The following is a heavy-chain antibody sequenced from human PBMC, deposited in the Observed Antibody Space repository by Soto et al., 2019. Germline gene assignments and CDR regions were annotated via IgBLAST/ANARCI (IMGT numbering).Heavy chain of an antibody. V-gene: IGHV3-30-3*01. J-gene: IGHJ6*02. D-gene: IGHD1-26*01. CDR2: ISYDGSNK. CDR3: ARGSANHLYYYYGMDV. CDR1: GLTFSSYA. Sequence: PGGSLRLSCAASGLTFSSYAMHWVRQAPGKGLEWVAVISYDGSNKYYADSVKGRFTISRDNSKNTLYLQMNSLRAEDTAVFYCARGSANHLYYYYGMDVWGQGTTVTVSS.